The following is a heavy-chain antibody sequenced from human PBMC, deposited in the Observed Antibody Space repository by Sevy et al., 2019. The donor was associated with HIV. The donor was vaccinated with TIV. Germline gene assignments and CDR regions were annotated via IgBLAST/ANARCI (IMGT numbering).Heavy chain of an antibody. V-gene: IGHV3-53*01. J-gene: IGHJ6*02. CDR3: ARVNCSGGSCYYCYGMDV. D-gene: IGHD2-15*01. Sequence: GGSLRLSCAASGFTGSSNYMSWVRQAPGKGLEWVSVIYSGGSTYYADSVKGRFTISRDNSKNTLYLQMNSLRAEDTAVYYCARVNCSGGSCYYCYGMDVWGQGTTVTVSS. CDR2: IYSGGST. CDR1: GFTGSSNY.